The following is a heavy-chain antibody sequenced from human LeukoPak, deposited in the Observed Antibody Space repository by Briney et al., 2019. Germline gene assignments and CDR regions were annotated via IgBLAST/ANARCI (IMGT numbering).Heavy chain of an antibody. CDR2: IIPIFGTA. CDR3: ARDRGGGLSVDYFDY. Sequence: ASVKVSCKASGGTFSSYAISWVRQAPGQGLEWMGGIIPIFGTANYAQKFQGRVTITADESTSTAYMELSSLRSEDTAVYYCARDRGGGLSVDYFDYWGQGTLVTVSS. J-gene: IGHJ4*02. D-gene: IGHD2-15*01. CDR1: GGTFSSYA. V-gene: IGHV1-69*13.